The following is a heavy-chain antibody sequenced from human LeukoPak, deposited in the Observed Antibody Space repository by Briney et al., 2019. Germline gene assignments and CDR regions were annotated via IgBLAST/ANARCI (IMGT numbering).Heavy chain of an antibody. J-gene: IGHJ4*02. CDR2: ISAAGIT. CDR3: AGQNVPTPHDY. CDR1: VGSISSGGYY. D-gene: IGHD2-2*01. V-gene: IGHV4-30-2*01. Sequence: SETLSLTCTVAVGSISSGGYYWSWIRQPPGKGLEWIAYISAAGITFYNPSLKSRVTISLDRFKNQFSLNLSSITAADTAVYYCAGQNVPTPHDYWGQGTQVTVSS.